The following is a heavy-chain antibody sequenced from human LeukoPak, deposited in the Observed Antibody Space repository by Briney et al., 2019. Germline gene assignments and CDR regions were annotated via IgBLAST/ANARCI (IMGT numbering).Heavy chain of an antibody. CDR1: GGSISTYY. D-gene: IGHD3-10*01. J-gene: IGHJ4*02. CDR3: AKMTVGSYIDY. V-gene: IGHV4-4*09. Sequence: PSETLSLTCTVSGGSISTYYWTWIRQPPGTGLEWIGYIYTGGGTNYNPSLKSRVTISVDTSKNQFSLRLTSVTGADTAVYYCAKMTVGSYIDYWGQETLVTVSS. CDR2: IYTGGGT.